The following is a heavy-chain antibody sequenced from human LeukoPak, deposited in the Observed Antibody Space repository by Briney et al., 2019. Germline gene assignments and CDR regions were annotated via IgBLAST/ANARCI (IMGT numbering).Heavy chain of an antibody. D-gene: IGHD2-2*01. CDR1: GFTFSRHW. CDR3: ARDGVPAARDL. J-gene: IGHJ3*01. V-gene: IGHV3-7*01. CDR2: IDGAGGEK. Sequence: GGSLRLSCEASGFTFSRHWLTWVRQAPGKGLEWVGNIDGAGGEKHYVDSVRGRFTISRDNAKTSLYLHMNSLRAEDTAVYYCARDGVPAARDLWGQGTMVIVSS.